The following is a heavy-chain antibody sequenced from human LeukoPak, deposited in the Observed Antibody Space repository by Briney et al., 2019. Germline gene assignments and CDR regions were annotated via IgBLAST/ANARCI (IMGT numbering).Heavy chain of an antibody. D-gene: IGHD6-19*01. Sequence: PGGSLRLSCAASGFTFSSYAMHWVRQAPGKGLEWVAVISYDGSNKYYADSVKGRFTISRDNSKNTLYLQMNSLRAEDTAVYYCASLPSSGWYDIFDYWGQGTLVTVSS. V-gene: IGHV3-30-3*01. CDR1: GFTFSSYA. J-gene: IGHJ4*02. CDR3: ASLPSSGWYDIFDY. CDR2: ISYDGSNK.